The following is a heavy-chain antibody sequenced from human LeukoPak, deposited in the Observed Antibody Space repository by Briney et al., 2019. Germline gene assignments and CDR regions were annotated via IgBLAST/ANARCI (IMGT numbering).Heavy chain of an antibody. J-gene: IGHJ4*02. D-gene: IGHD2-2*01. CDR2: IKQDGSEK. Sequence: SGGSLRLSCAASGFSFSSYGMHWVRQAPGKGLEWVANIKQDGSEKYYVDSVKGRFTISRDNAKNSLYLQMNSLRAEDTAVYYCARDAPPHCSSTSCYRVYWGQGTLVTVSS. CDR3: ARDAPPHCSSTSCYRVY. CDR1: GFSFSSYG. V-gene: IGHV3-7*01.